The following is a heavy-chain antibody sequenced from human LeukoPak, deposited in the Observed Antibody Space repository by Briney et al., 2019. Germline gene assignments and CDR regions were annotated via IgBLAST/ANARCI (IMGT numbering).Heavy chain of an antibody. CDR2: IRSKANIYAT. CDR1: GFTFGDYA. V-gene: IGHV3-73*01. D-gene: IGHD5-12*01. Sequence: YPGGSLRLSCTASGFTFGDYAMSWVRQASGQGLEWVGRIRSKANIYATAYATSVKGRFTISRDDSKNTAYLQMNSLKTEDTAVYYCTRHVPNSGYANFDYWGQGTLVTVSS. CDR3: TRHVPNSGYANFDY. J-gene: IGHJ4*02.